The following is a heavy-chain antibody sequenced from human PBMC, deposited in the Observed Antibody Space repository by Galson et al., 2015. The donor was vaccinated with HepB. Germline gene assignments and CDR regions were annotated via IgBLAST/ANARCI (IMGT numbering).Heavy chain of an antibody. V-gene: IGHV1-18*01. CDR3: ARDSRLELHLNDYYSYGMDI. CDR1: GYTFSKYG. CDR2: ISGYDGST. J-gene: IGHJ6*02. D-gene: IGHD1-7*01. Sequence: SVKVSCKASGYTFSKYGLSWVRQAPGQGLEWMGWISGYDGSTNYAPKFQGRVTMTTQTSTGTAYIELRSLRSDDTAVYYCARDSRLELHLNDYYSYGMDIWGQGTAVTVSS.